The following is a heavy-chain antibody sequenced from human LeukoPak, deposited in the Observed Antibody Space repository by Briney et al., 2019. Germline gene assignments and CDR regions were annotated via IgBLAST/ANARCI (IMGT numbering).Heavy chain of an antibody. CDR1: GFTFSSYA. Sequence: GGSLRLSCAASGFTFSSYAMSWVRQAPGKGLEWVSAISGSGGSTYYADSVKGRFTISRDNSKNTLYLQMNSLRAEDTALYYCAKDSSGWSGGFDYWGQGTLVTVSS. D-gene: IGHD6-19*01. J-gene: IGHJ4*02. CDR2: ISGSGGST. V-gene: IGHV3-23*01. CDR3: AKDSSGWSGGFDY.